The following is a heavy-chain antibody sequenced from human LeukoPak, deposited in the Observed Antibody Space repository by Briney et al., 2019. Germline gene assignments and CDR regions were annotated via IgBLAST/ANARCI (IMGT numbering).Heavy chain of an antibody. V-gene: IGHV3-23*01. CDR3: AKVHSDY. CDR2: ISGSGDST. Sequence: GGSLRLSCAASGFTFSNYAMSWVRQAPGKGPEWVSAISGSGDSTYYADSVEGRFTISRDNSKNTLYLQMNSLRVEDTAVYYCAKVHSDYWGQGTLVTVSS. CDR1: GFTFSNYA. J-gene: IGHJ4*02.